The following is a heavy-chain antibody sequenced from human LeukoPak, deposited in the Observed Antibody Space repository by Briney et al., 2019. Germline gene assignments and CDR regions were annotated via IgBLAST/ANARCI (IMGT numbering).Heavy chain of an antibody. J-gene: IGHJ6*03. CDR1: GFTFSSYW. V-gene: IGHV3-7*01. CDR3: ARGENGYSSGWYVYVGRYYYYYMDV. Sequence: GGSLRLSCAASGFTFSSYWMSWVRQAPGKGLEWVANIKQDGSEKYYVDSVKGRFTISRDNAKNSLYLQMNSLRAEDTAVYYCARGENGYSSGWYVYVGRYYYYYMDVWGKGTTVTISS. D-gene: IGHD6-19*01. CDR2: IKQDGSEK.